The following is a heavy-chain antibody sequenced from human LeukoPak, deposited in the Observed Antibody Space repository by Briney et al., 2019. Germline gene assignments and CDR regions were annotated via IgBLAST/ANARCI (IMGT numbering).Heavy chain of an antibody. CDR2: IYYSGST. Sequence: SQTLSLTCTVSGDSISSGDYYWSWIRQPPGKGLEWIGYIYYSGSTYYNPSLKSRVTISVDTSKNQFSLKLSSVTAADTAVYYCARVSPPNYYDSSGYYPDIWGQGTMVTVSS. CDR1: GDSISSGDYY. CDR3: ARVSPPNYYDSSGYYPDI. D-gene: IGHD3-22*01. J-gene: IGHJ3*02. V-gene: IGHV4-30-4*01.